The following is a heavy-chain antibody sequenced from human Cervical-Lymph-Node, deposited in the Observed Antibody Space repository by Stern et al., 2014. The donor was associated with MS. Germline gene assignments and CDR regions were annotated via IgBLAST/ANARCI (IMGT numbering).Heavy chain of an antibody. D-gene: IGHD6-19*01. V-gene: IGHV3-11*01. CDR1: GFTFSDHY. CDR2: ISSFANTT. CDR3: VREGIAEAGYYYYYGMDV. J-gene: IGHJ6*02. Sequence: VQLEESGGGLVKPGGSLRLSCIASGFTFSDHYMSWVRQAPGKGPEWLSYISSFANTTYYADSVKGRFTISRDNAKNSLFLQMNSLRVDDTAVYYCVREGIAEAGYYYYYGMDVWGRGTTVTVSS.